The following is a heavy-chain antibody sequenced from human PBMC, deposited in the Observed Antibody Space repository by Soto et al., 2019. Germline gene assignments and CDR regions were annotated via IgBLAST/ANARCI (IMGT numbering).Heavy chain of an antibody. Sequence: GASVKVSCKTPGYTFNTYGINWVRQAPGQGLELMGWISAYDGKTTYAEKFQGRVTLTTDTSTSTAYMELRSLRSDDTAIDYCARDPHEFWTSYWFDPWGQGTPVTGSS. J-gene: IGHJ5*02. V-gene: IGHV1-18*01. CDR3: ARDPHEFWTSYWFDP. D-gene: IGHD3-3*01. CDR2: ISAYDGKT. CDR1: GYTFNTYG.